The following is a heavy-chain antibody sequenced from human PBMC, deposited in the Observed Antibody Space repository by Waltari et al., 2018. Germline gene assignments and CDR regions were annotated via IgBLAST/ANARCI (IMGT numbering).Heavy chain of an antibody. Sequence: QITLKESGPTLVKPTQTLTLTCTFSGFSLSTSGVGVGWIRQPPGKALEWLALIYWNDDKRYRPSLKSRLTITKDTSKNQVVLTMTNMDPVDTATYYCAHRHCSGGSCYNYFDYWGQGTLVTVSS. CDR2: IYWNDDK. CDR1: GFSLSTSGVG. V-gene: IGHV2-5*01. J-gene: IGHJ4*02. CDR3: AHRHCSGGSCYNYFDY. D-gene: IGHD2-15*01.